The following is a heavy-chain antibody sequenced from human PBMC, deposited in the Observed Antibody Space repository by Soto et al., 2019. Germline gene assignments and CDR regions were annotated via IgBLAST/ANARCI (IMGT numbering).Heavy chain of an antibody. V-gene: IGHV3-30*18. CDR1: GFTFSSYG. CDR3: AKDLTVVAARIYYYYGMDV. J-gene: IGHJ6*02. Sequence: TGGSLRLSCAASGFTFSSYGMHWVRQAPGKGLEWVAVISYDGSNKYYADPVKGRFTISRDNSKNTLYLQMNSLRAEDTAVYYCAKDLTVVAARIYYYYGMDVWGQGTTVTVSS. D-gene: IGHD2-15*01. CDR2: ISYDGSNK.